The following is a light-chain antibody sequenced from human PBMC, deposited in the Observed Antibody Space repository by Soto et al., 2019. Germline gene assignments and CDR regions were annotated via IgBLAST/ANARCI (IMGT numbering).Light chain of an antibody. CDR3: QHFKSFPIT. J-gene: IGKJ5*01. V-gene: IGKV1-39*01. CDR1: QSISSY. CDR2: VAS. Sequence: DIQMTQSPSSLSASVGDRVTITCRASQSISSYLNWYQQKPGQAPKLLIYVASSLQSGVPSRFSGSGSGTDFTLTISSLQPEDFATYYCQHFKSFPITFGQGTRLEI.